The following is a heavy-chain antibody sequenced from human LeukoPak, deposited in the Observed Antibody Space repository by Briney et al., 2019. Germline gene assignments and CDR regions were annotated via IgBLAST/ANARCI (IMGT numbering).Heavy chain of an antibody. CDR3: ARDKGPWLGGSYARGFDP. Sequence: SVKVSCKASGGTFSSYAISWVRQAPGQGLEWMGRIIPIFGTANYAQKFQGRVTITADKSTSTAYMELSSLRSEDTAVYYCARDKGPWLGGSYARGFDPWGQGTLVTVSS. J-gene: IGHJ5*02. CDR2: IIPIFGTA. D-gene: IGHD1-26*01. CDR1: GGTFSSYA. V-gene: IGHV1-69*06.